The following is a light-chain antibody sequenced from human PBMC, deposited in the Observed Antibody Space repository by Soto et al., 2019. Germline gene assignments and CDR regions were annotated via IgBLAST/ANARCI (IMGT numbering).Light chain of an antibody. Sequence: QSVLTQPPSVSGAPGQRVTISCTGSLSNIGAGYEVHWYQQLPGTAPKLLIYGNNNRASGVPDRFSGSKSGSSASLAITGLQADDEADYYCQSYDSKLGGSKFFGTGTKLTVL. V-gene: IGLV1-40*01. CDR2: GNN. CDR3: QSYDSKLGGSKF. CDR1: LSNIGAGYE. J-gene: IGLJ1*01.